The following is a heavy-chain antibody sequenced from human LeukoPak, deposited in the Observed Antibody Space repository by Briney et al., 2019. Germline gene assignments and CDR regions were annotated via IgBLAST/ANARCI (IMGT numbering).Heavy chain of an antibody. CDR3: ARDSARYYYDSSGYLLD. CDR2: IYSGGST. D-gene: IGHD3-22*01. J-gene: IGHJ4*02. CDR1: GFTVSSNY. Sequence: GGSLRLSCAASGFTVSSNYMSWVRQAPGKGLEWVSVIYSGGSTYYADSVKGRFTISRDNSKNTLHLQMNSLRAEDAAVYYCARDSARYYYDSSGYLLDWGQGTLVTVSS. V-gene: IGHV3-66*01.